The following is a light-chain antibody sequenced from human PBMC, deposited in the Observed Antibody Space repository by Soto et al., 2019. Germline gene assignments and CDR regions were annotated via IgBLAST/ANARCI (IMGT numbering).Light chain of an antibody. J-gene: IGKJ1*01. CDR1: QGIRND. CDR3: LQDYNYPRT. Sequence: AIHMTQSPSSLSASVGDSVRITCRASQGIRNDLGWYQQKPGKAPKLLIYAASSLQSGVPSRFSGSGAGTDFTLTISSLQPEDFATYYCLQDYNYPRTFGQGTKVDIK. CDR2: AAS. V-gene: IGKV1-6*01.